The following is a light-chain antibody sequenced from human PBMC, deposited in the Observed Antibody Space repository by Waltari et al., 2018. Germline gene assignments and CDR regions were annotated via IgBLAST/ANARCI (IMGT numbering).Light chain of an antibody. V-gene: IGLV2-23*02. CDR2: EVN. CDR1: ISDLGTYNL. Sequence: QSALTQPASVSGSPGQSITISCTGPISDLGTYNLVSWYQQHPGNAPKLIIYEVNKRPAGVSDRLSGAKSGNTASLTISGLQAEDEADYYCCTYVGRTTFHVTFGGGTKLTVL. J-gene: IGLJ2*01. CDR3: CTYVGRTTFHVT.